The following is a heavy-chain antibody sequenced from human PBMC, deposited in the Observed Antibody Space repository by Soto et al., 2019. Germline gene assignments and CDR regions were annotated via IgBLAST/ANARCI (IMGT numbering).Heavy chain of an antibody. J-gene: IGHJ4*01. D-gene: IGHD2-15*01. CDR1: GCTFSSDA. CDR3: SMGPYWSY. Sequence: SANCYFNTSGCTFSSDAISWVRQAPGQVLDCMGGIIPIFGTANYAQNFQGRVTITADESTRKAYMELSSLRSEDTAVYYCSMGPYWSYWGHGTLVNVSS. CDR2: IIPIFGTA. V-gene: IGHV1-69*13.